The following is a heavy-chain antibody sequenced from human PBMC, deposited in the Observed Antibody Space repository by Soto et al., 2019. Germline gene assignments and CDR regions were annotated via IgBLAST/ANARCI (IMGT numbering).Heavy chain of an antibody. CDR3: ARDTRLYYDFWSGYPDY. Sequence: GGSLRLSCAASGFTFSSYATHWVRQAPGKGLEWVAVISYDGSNKYYADSVKGRFTISRDNSKNTLYLQMNSLRAEDTAVYYCARDTRLYYDFWSGYPDYWGQGTLVTVSS. D-gene: IGHD3-3*01. J-gene: IGHJ4*02. CDR2: ISYDGSNK. V-gene: IGHV3-30-3*01. CDR1: GFTFSSYA.